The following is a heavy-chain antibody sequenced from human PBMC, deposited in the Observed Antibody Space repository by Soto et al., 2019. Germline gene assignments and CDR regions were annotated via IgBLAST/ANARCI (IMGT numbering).Heavy chain of an antibody. J-gene: IGHJ4*02. V-gene: IGHV4-59*08. Sequence: SETLSLTCTVSGASMNNYYWTWIRQPPGKGLKWIGYIYYSGSTIYNPSLESRVTISVDTSKNQFSLKLTSVTAADAALFYCARLRFSGDSCLSKGTFDYWGQGSLVTV. CDR3: ARLRFSGDSCLSKGTFDY. CDR1: GASMNNYY. D-gene: IGHD2-15*01. CDR2: IYYSGST.